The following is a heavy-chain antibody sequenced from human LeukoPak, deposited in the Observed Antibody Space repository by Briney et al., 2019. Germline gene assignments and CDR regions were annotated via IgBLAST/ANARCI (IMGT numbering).Heavy chain of an antibody. V-gene: IGHV3-21*01. J-gene: IGHJ1*01. CDR3: ARDLSAIAAAGTTEYFQH. Sequence: GGSLRLSCAASGFSFSSYSMNWVRQAPGKGLEWVSSISPSSSYTYHADSVKGRFTISRDNAKNSLYLQMNSLRAEDTAVYYCARDLSAIAAAGTTEYFQHWGQGTLVTVSS. D-gene: IGHD6-13*01. CDR1: GFSFSSYS. CDR2: ISPSSSYT.